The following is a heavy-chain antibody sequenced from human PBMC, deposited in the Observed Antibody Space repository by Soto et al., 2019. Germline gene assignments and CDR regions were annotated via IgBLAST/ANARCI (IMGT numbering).Heavy chain of an antibody. V-gene: IGHV4-34*01. Sequence: QVQLQQWGAGLLKPSETLSLTCADYGGSFSGYYWSWIRHPPGKGLEWIGEINHSGSTNYNPSLKSRVNLSVDQSKNQFSLTLSYVTAADTAVYYCARGGKQLVSGIYGMDVWRQGTTATDSS. CDR1: GGSFSGYY. J-gene: IGHJ6*02. CDR2: INHSGST. CDR3: ARGGKQLVSGIYGMDV. D-gene: IGHD6-6*01.